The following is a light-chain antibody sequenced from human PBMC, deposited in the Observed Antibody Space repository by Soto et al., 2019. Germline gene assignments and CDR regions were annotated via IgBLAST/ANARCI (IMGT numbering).Light chain of an antibody. CDR2: DAS. Sequence: EIVVTQSPALLSVSPCDRATLSGSASRRVSSYLAWYQQKAGQAPRLLIYDASNRAAGAPARFSGSGSGTDFTLTISSLEPEDFAVYYCQQRRSWPPTITFGQGTRLEI. CDR1: RRVSSY. CDR3: QQRRSWPPTIT. V-gene: IGKV3-11*01. J-gene: IGKJ5*01.